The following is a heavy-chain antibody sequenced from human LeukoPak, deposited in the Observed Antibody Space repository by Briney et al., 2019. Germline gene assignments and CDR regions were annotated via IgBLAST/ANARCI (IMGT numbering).Heavy chain of an antibody. CDR2: IYYSGNT. Sequence: SQTLSLTCTVSGGSISSGGYYWSWIRQPPGKGLEWIGWIYYSGNTNYNPSLKSRVTISVDTSKNQFSLKLSSVTTADTAVYYCAREGYYGSGTYYPWGQGTLVTVSS. J-gene: IGHJ5*02. V-gene: IGHV4-61*08. CDR3: AREGYYGSGTYYP. CDR1: GGSISSGGYY. D-gene: IGHD3-10*01.